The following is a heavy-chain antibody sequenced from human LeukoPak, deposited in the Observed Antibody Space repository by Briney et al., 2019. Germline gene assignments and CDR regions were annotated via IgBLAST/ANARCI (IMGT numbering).Heavy chain of an antibody. D-gene: IGHD5-12*01. Sequence: SETLSLTCTVSGDSISGYYWTWMRQPPGKGLEWIGYIHSSGSTNYNPSLKSRVTISVDTSKNQFSLKLSSVTAADTAVYYCARPLYSGYDIVAFDIWGQGTMVTVSS. CDR3: ARPLYSGYDIVAFDI. CDR2: IHSSGST. CDR1: GDSISGYY. J-gene: IGHJ3*02. V-gene: IGHV4-59*12.